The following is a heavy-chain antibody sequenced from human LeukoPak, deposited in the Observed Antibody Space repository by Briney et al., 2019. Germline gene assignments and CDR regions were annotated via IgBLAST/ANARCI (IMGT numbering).Heavy chain of an antibody. CDR1: GFTFSSYA. CDR3: AKDNDYVWGSYRPFDY. D-gene: IGHD3-16*02. V-gene: IGHV3-23*01. Sequence: GGSLRLSCAASGFTFSSYAMSWVGQAPGKGLEWVSAISGSGGSTYYADSVKGRFTISRDNSKNTLYLQMNSLRAEDTAVYYCAKDNDYVWGSYRPFDYWGQGTLVTVSS. J-gene: IGHJ4*02. CDR2: ISGSGGST.